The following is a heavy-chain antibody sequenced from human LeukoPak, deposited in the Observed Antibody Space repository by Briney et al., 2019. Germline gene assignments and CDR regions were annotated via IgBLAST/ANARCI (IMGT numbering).Heavy chain of an antibody. Sequence: GGSLRLSCAASGFTFSTYSMNWVRQAPGKGLEWVSSISSSSSYIYYADSVKGRFTVSRDNAENSLYLQMNSLRAEDTAVYYCARDTSSGWPFGYWGQGTLVTVSS. CDR1: GFTFSTYS. V-gene: IGHV3-21*01. CDR3: ARDTSSGWPFGY. CDR2: ISSSSSYI. D-gene: IGHD6-19*01. J-gene: IGHJ4*02.